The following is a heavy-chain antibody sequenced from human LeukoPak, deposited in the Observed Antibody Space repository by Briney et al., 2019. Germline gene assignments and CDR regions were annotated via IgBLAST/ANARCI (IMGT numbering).Heavy chain of an antibody. V-gene: IGHV4-39*01. Sequence: RSSETLSLTCTVSGGSISSSSYYWGWIRQPPGKGLEWIGSIYYSRSTYYNPSLKSRVTISVDTSKNQFSLKLSSVTAADTAVYYCARKAYSYGYAPDSWGQGTLVTVSS. D-gene: IGHD5-18*01. CDR2: IYYSRST. CDR3: ARKAYSYGYAPDS. J-gene: IGHJ4*02. CDR1: GGSISSSSYY.